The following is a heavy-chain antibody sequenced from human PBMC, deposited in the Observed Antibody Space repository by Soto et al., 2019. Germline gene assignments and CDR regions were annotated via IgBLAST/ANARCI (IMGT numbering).Heavy chain of an antibody. CDR3: ATGGHNDGYNFYHGMDV. D-gene: IGHD5-18*01. V-gene: IGHV1-69*01. CDR1: GGIFTNNA. CDR2: VIPLFDTA. Sequence: QVQVVQSGAEVKKPGSSVKVSCKVSGGIFTNNAISWVRQSPGQGPEWLGGVIPLFDTAYYAQIFQGRLRISADGATTSAYMELSGLTSADTAVYFCATGGHNDGYNFYHGMDVWGQGPTVTVS. J-gene: IGHJ6*02.